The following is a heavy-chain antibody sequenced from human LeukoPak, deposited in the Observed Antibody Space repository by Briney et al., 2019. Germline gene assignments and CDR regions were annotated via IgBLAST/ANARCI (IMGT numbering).Heavy chain of an antibody. CDR1: GGSISIYY. D-gene: IGHD6-13*01. J-gene: IGHJ4*02. CDR2: FHYSGNT. Sequence: SETLSLTCTVSGGSISIYYWSWIRQPPGKGLEWIGYFHYSGNTNYNPSLSSRITMSVDTSKNQFSLKLNSVTAADTAVYYCARRAAALDYWGQGTLVTVSS. V-gene: IGHV4-59*08. CDR3: ARRAAALDY.